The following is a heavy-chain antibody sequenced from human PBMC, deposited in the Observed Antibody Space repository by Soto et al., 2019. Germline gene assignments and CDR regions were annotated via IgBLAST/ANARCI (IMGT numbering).Heavy chain of an antibody. J-gene: IGHJ3*02. Sequence: GGSLRLSCAASGFTFDDYAMHWVRQAPGKGLEWVSGISWNSGSIGYADSVKGRFTISRDNAKNSLYLQMNSLRAEDTAVYYCAREEGYCNGGPCYRGAFDIWGQGTMVTVSS. CDR2: ISWNSGSI. V-gene: IGHV3-9*01. CDR3: AREEGYCNGGPCYRGAFDI. CDR1: GFTFDDYA. D-gene: IGHD2-15*01.